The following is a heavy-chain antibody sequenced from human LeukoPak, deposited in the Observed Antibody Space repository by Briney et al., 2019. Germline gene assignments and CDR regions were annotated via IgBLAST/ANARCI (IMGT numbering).Heavy chain of an antibody. D-gene: IGHD2-15*01. CDR1: GYTFTSYY. Sequence: ASVKVSCKASGYTFTSYYMHWVRQAPGQGLEWMGIINPSGGSTSYAQKFQGRVSMTRDTSTSTVYMELSSLRSEDTAVYYCARGGRIVVVVAATVGEEFDPWGQGTLVTVSS. V-gene: IGHV1-46*01. CDR3: ARGGRIVVVVAATVGEEFDP. J-gene: IGHJ5*02. CDR2: INPSGGST.